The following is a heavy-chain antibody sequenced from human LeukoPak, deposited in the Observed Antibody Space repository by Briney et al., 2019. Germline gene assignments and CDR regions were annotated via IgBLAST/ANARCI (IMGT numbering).Heavy chain of an antibody. J-gene: IGHJ4*02. V-gene: IGHV1-69*06. Sequence: SVKVSCKASGGTFSSYAISWVRQAPGQGLEWMGGIIPIFGTANYAQKFQGRVTITADKSASTAYMELSSLRSEDTAMYFCASSTGLMAAAAYFDSWGQGTLVTVSS. CDR1: GGTFSSYA. CDR2: IIPIFGTA. D-gene: IGHD2-15*01. CDR3: ASSTGLMAAAAYFDS.